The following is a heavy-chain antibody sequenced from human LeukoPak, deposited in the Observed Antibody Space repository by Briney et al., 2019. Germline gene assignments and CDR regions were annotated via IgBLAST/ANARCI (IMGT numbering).Heavy chain of an antibody. Sequence: GGSLRLSCAASGFTFSSYGMHWVRQAPGKGLEWVAVIWYDGSNKYYADSVKGRFTISRDNSKNTLYLQMNSLRAEDTAVYYCARDDSMVRGALYYFDYWGQGTLVTASP. CDR2: IWYDGSNK. CDR1: GFTFSSYG. D-gene: IGHD3-10*01. CDR3: ARDDSMVRGALYYFDY. J-gene: IGHJ4*02. V-gene: IGHV3-33*01.